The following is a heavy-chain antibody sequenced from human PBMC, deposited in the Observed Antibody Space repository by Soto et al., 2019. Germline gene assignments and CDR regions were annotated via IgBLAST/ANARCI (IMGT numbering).Heavy chain of an antibody. V-gene: IGHV4-31*03. Sequence: PSETLSLTCTVSGGSISSGVYYWSWIRQHPGKGLEWIGYIYYSGSTYYNPSLKGRVTISVDTSKNQFSLKLSSVTAADTAVYYCARDRECSGGTCYNYFDYWGQGTLVTVSS. D-gene: IGHD2-15*01. CDR1: GGSISSGVYY. CDR2: IYYSGST. J-gene: IGHJ4*02. CDR3: ARDRECSGGTCYNYFDY.